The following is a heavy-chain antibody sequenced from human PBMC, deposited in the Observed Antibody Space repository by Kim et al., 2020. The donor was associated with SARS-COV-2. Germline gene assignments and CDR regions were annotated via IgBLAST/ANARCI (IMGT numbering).Heavy chain of an antibody. V-gene: IGHV3-23*01. Sequence: GGSLRLSCAASGFTFSSYAMSWVRQAPGKGLEWVSAISGSGGSTYYADSVKGRFTISRDNSKNTLYLQMNSLRAEDTAVYYCAKTLGGLVAATPNFDYWGQGTLVTVSS. D-gene: IGHD2-15*01. CDR1: GFTFSSYA. J-gene: IGHJ4*02. CDR3: AKTLGGLVAATPNFDY. CDR2: ISGSGGST.